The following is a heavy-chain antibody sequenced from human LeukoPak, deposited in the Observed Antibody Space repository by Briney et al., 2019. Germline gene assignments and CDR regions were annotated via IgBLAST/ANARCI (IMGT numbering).Heavy chain of an antibody. CDR2: IYSSGGT. CDR3: ARDMSGPPLFYY. CDR1: GFSVSTNY. J-gene: IGHJ4*02. D-gene: IGHD2-8*02. Sequence: GGSLRLSCAASGFSVSTNYMSWVRQAPGKGLKWVSVIYSSGGTYYADSVRGRFTISRDNSRDTVYLQMDSLRVEDTAIYYCARDMSGPPLFYYWGQGTLVTVSS. V-gene: IGHV3-53*01.